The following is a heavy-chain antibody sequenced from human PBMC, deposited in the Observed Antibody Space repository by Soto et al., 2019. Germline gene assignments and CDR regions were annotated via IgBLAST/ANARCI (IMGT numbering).Heavy chain of an antibody. CDR3: ARSTYYYDSSGYYYYDY. D-gene: IGHD3-22*01. CDR2: INPSGGST. Sequence: ASVKVSCKASGYTFTSYYMHWVRQAPGQGLEWMGIINPSGGSTSYAQKFQGRVTMTRDTSTSTVYMELSSLRSEDTAVYYCARSTYYYDSSGYYYYDYWGQGTLVTAPQ. J-gene: IGHJ4*02. CDR1: GYTFTSYY. V-gene: IGHV1-46*01.